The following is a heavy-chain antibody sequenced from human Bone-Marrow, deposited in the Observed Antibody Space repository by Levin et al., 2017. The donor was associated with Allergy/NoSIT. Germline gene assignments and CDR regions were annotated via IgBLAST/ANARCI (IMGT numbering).Heavy chain of an antibody. CDR2: ISAGGNYI. CDR3: ASWAMYHYDRSAFDYFFDAMDV. J-gene: IGHJ6*02. Sequence: LSLTCAASGILFSSYDMNWVRQAPGKGLEWVSSISAGGNYIYYADSVKGRFTISRDNAKNSLFLQLNSLRAEDTAVYYCASWAMYHYDRSAFDYFFDAMDVRGHRTTVTVSS. D-gene: IGHD3-22*01. V-gene: IGHV3-21*01. CDR1: GILFSSYD.